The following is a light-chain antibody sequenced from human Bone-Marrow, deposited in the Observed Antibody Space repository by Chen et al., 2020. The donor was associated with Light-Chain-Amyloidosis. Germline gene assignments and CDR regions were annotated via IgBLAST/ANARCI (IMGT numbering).Light chain of an antibody. CDR2: AAS. J-gene: IGKJ1*01. CDR1: QVITNP. CDR3: QQYYTTPWT. Sequence: DIQMTQSPSSLSASVGDRVTITCRASQVITNPVACYQQKPGKAPKLLLYAASRVQSGVPSRFSGSESGTEYTLTISSLQPEDFATYYCQQYYTTPWTFGQGTKVEIK. V-gene: IGKV1-NL1*01.